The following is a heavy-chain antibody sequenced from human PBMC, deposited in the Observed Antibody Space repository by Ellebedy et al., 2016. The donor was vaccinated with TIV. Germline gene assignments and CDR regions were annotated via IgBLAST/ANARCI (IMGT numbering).Heavy chain of an antibody. Sequence: MPSETLSLTCAVYGGSFSGYYWSWIRQPPGKGLEWIGEINHSGSTNYNPSLKSRVTISVDTSKNQFSLKLSSVTAADTAVYYCARRKDRVFWSFDYWGQGTLVTVSS. CDR3: ARRKDRVFWSFDY. D-gene: IGHD3-3*01. CDR2: INHSGST. V-gene: IGHV4-34*01. CDR1: GGSFSGYY. J-gene: IGHJ4*02.